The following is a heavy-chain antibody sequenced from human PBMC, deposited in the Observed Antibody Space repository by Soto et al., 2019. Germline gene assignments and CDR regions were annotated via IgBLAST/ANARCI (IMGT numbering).Heavy chain of an antibody. J-gene: IGHJ5*01. CDR3: ARSDGYNFNWLDS. V-gene: IGHV1-8*01. Sequence: QVQLVQSGAEVKTPGASVKVSCKASGYTFATYDINWVRQVPGQGLAWMGWMNPNSGNTGYAQKFQGRLTMTRDTALSVAHMELSSLRNEDTAVYYCARSDGYNFNWLDSWGQGTLVTVSA. D-gene: IGHD2-21*01. CDR1: GYTFATYD. CDR2: MNPNSGNT.